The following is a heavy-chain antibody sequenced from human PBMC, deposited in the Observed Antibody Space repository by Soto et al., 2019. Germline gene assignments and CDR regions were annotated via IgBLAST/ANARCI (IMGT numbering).Heavy chain of an antibody. CDR1: GFTFSSYG. V-gene: IGHV3-33*01. J-gene: IGHJ6*01. Sequence: GSLRLSCAASGFTFSSYGMHWVRQAPGKGLEWVAVIWYDGSNKYYADSVKGRFTISRDNSKNTLYLQMNSLRAEDTAVYYCARDRARITIFGGSLSTTNGYYGMDVWGQGTTVTVSS. CDR3: ARDRARITIFGGSLSTTNGYYGMDV. D-gene: IGHD3-3*01. CDR2: IWYDGSNK.